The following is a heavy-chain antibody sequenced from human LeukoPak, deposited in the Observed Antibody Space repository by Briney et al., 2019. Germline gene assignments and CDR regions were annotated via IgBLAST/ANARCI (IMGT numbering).Heavy chain of an antibody. CDR1: GFTVSSNY. CDR3: AKDFSSSSWIRFDY. Sequence: GGSLRLSCAASGFTVSSNYMSWVRQAPGKGLEWVSIIYSGGSTFYADSVKGRFTISRDNSKSTLYLHMHSLSADDTALYYCAKDFSSSSWIRFDYWGQGALVTVSS. CDR2: IYSGGST. V-gene: IGHV3-53*01. D-gene: IGHD6-13*01. J-gene: IGHJ4*02.